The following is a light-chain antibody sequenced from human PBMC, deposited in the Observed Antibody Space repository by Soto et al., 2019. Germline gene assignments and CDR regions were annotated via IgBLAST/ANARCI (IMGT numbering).Light chain of an antibody. J-gene: IGKJ1*01. CDR2: GAS. CDR3: QQYGSSPTWT. CDR1: QSVSSNY. Sequence: ESVLTQSPGTLSLSPGERATLSCRASQSVSSNYLAWYQQKPGQAPRLLIYGASTRASGIPERFSGSGSGTDFTLTISRLEPEDSALYYCQQYGSSPTWTCGHGTKVEIK. V-gene: IGKV3-20*01.